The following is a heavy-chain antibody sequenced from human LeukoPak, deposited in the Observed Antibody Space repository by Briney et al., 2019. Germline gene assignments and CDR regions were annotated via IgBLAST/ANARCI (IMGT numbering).Heavy chain of an antibody. CDR3: ARDRRTTVTIKGELFDY. D-gene: IGHD4-17*01. CDR1: GYTFTGYY. CDR2: INPNSGGT. J-gene: IGHJ4*02. Sequence: AASVKVSCKASGYTFTGYYMHWVRQAPGQGLEWMGWINPNSGGTNYAQKFQGRVTMTRDTSISTAYMELSRLRSDDTAVYYCARDRRTTVTIKGELFDYWGQGTLVTVSS. V-gene: IGHV1-2*02.